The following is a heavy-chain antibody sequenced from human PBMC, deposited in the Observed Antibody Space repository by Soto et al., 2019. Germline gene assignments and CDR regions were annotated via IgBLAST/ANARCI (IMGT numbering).Heavy chain of an antibody. J-gene: IGHJ6*02. CDR2: INAGNGNT. V-gene: IGHV1-3*05. CDR3: ARVPRGSYYYYGMDV. CDR1: GYTFTSYA. D-gene: IGHD1-26*01. Sequence: QVQLVQSGAEEKKPGASVKVSCKASGYTFTSYAMHWVRQAPGQRLEWMGWINAGNGNTKYSQRVQGRVTITRDTSASTAYMELSSLRSEDTAVYYCARVPRGSYYYYGMDVWGQGTTVTVSS.